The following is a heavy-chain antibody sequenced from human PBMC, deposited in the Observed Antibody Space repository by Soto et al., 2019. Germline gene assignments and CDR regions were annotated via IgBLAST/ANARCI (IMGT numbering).Heavy chain of an antibody. J-gene: IGHJ4*02. CDR3: ARSTYCGGDCYSWDY. Sequence: QVQLQESGPGLVKASETLSLTCTVSGGSIYNFYWNWIRQTAGKGLEWIGRIYVTGGNNYYPANYPPSLQSRVTLEVDTSKNQFSLTLSSVSAADTAVYYCARSTYCGGDCYSWDYWGQGTLVTVSS. V-gene: IGHV4-4*07. CDR2: IYVTGGNNYYPA. CDR1: GGSIYNFY. D-gene: IGHD2-21*02.